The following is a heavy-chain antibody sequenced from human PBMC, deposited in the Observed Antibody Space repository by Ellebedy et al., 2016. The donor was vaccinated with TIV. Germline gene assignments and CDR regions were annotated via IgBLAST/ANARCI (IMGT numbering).Heavy chain of an antibody. V-gene: IGHV4-59*08. CDR1: GGSISSYY. CDR3: ARHVPTPMYNWFDP. Sequence: MPGGSLRLSCTVSGGSISSYYWSWIRQLPGKGLEWIGYIYYSGSTNYNPSLKSRVTISVDTSKNQFSLKLSSVTAADTAVYYCARHVPTPMYNWFDPWGQGTLVTVSS. D-gene: IGHD4-11*01. J-gene: IGHJ5*02. CDR2: IYYSGST.